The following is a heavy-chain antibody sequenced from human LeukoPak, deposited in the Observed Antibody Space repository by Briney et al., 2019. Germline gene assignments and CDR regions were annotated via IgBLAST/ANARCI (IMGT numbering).Heavy chain of an antibody. CDR2: IKTDGSIT. CDR1: GFSLNSYW. J-gene: IGHJ4*02. D-gene: IGHD4-17*01. CDR3: ARDPRISTVLTPFDY. V-gene: IGHV3-74*01. Sequence: PGGSLRLSCAGSGFSLNSYWMHWVRQAPGKGLEWVSGIKTDGSITTYAGSVRGRFTISRDNDKNTLYLQMNSLRAEDTAVYYCARDPRISTVLTPFDYWGQGTLVTVSS.